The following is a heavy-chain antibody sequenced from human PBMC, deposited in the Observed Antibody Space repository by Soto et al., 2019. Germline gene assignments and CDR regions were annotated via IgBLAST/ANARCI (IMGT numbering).Heavy chain of an antibody. CDR3: ARVPGYGYGPSYFDY. Sequence: PSETLSLTCAVYGGSFSGYYWSWIRQPPGKGLEWIGEINHSGSTNYNPSLKSRVTISVDTSKNQFSLKLSSVTAADTAVYYCARVPGYGYGPSYFDYWGQGTLVTVSS. J-gene: IGHJ4*02. CDR1: GGSFSGYY. V-gene: IGHV4-34*01. CDR2: INHSGST. D-gene: IGHD5-18*01.